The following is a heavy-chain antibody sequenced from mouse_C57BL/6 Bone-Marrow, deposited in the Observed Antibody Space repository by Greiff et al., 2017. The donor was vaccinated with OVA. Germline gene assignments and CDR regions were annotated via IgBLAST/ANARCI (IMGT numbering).Heavy chain of an antibody. CDR1: GFTFSSYG. J-gene: IGHJ1*03. CDR3: ASYYYGSSLDWYFDV. V-gene: IGHV5-6*01. D-gene: IGHD1-1*01. Sequence: EVQGVESGGDLVKPGGSLKLSCAASGFTFSSYGMSWARQTPDSVKGRFTISRDNAKNTLYLQMSSLKSEDTAMYYCASYYYGSSLDWYFDVWGTGTTVTVSS.